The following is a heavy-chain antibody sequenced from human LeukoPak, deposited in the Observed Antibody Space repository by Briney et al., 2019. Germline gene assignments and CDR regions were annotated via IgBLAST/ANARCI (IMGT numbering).Heavy chain of an antibody. D-gene: IGHD6-13*01. CDR2: ISSGSTYI. V-gene: IGHV3-21*01. CDR3: ARRVASANDAFDI. Sequence: GVSLRLSCAASRFTFSSYSMNWVRPAPGKGLEWVSSISSGSTYIYYGDSLKGRFTISRDNAKNSLYLQMNSLRAEDTAVYYCARRVASANDAFDIWGQGTMVTVSS. J-gene: IGHJ3*02. CDR1: RFTFSSYS.